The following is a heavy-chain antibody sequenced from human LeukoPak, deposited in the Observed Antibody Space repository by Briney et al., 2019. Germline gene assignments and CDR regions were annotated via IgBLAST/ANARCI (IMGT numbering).Heavy chain of an antibody. CDR3: ARDERWGRSSSGPGFDF. Sequence: GGSLRLSCAASGFTFSSYSMHWVRQAPGKGLEWVAVISYDVKNIYYTDSVKGRFTISRDNSRNTLFLQMNNLRAEDTAVYYCARDERWGRSSSGPGFDFWGQGILVTVSS. D-gene: IGHD5-24*01. CDR2: ISYDVKNI. CDR1: GFTFSSYS. V-gene: IGHV3-30*04. J-gene: IGHJ4*02.